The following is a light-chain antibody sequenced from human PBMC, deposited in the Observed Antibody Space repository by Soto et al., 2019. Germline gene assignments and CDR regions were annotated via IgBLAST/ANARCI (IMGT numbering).Light chain of an antibody. CDR3: QQYGSSPAT. Sequence: IVFTQSPATLSLSPWERAILSCIASQSVSSYLAWCQQKPGXAPXLLIDDXSNRATGIPARFSGSVSGTDFTLTISRVEPEDFAVYYCQQYGSSPATFGQGTKVDIK. J-gene: IGKJ1*01. CDR1: QSVSSY. CDR2: DXS. V-gene: IGKV3-20*01.